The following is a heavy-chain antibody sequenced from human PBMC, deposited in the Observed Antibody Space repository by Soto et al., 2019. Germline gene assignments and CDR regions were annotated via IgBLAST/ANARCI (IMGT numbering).Heavy chain of an antibody. D-gene: IGHD6-19*01. CDR3: AKDQAEQWLVGVYYYYYGMDV. CDR2: ISYDGSNK. J-gene: IGHJ6*02. V-gene: IGHV3-30*18. CDR1: GFTFSSYG. Sequence: GGSLRLSCAASGFTFSSYGMHWVRQAPGKGLEWVAVISYDGSNKYYADSVKGRFTISRDNSKNTLYLQMNSLRAEDTAVYYCAKDQAEQWLVGVYYYYYGMDVWGQGTTVTVSS.